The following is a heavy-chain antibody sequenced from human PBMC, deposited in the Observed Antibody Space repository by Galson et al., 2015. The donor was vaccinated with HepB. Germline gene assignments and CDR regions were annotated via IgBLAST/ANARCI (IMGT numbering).Heavy chain of an antibody. Sequence: SLRLSCAASGFTFSNYWMTWLRQAPGKGLEWVANIKQDGREKYYVDSVKGRFTISRDNTKNSLYLQMNSLRAEDTAVYYCARSSQLSGDDDSCYRWFDHWGQGTLVTVSS. CDR2: IKQDGREK. J-gene: IGHJ5*02. V-gene: IGHV3-7*03. D-gene: IGHD3-22*01. CDR1: GFTFSNYW. CDR3: ARSSQLSGDDDSCYRWFDH.